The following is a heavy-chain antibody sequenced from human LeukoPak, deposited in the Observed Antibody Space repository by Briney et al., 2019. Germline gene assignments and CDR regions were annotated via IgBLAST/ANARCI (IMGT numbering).Heavy chain of an antibody. J-gene: IGHJ6*03. CDR3: ARGFGVAYYYYSMDV. CDR2: ISGSGGTT. V-gene: IGHV3-23*01. D-gene: IGHD3-3*01. CDR1: GFTFNNYA. Sequence: GGSLRLSCAASGFTFNNYAMTWVRQAPGKGLEWVSAISGSGGTTYYADSVKGRFTISRDNARNSLSLQMISLRAEDTAVYYCARGFGVAYYYYSMDVWGKGTTVTISS.